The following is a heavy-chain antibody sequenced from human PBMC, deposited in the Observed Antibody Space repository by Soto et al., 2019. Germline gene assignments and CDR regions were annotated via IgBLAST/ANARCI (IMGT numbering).Heavy chain of an antibody. J-gene: IGHJ4*02. CDR3: ASESRCWRGDCFDY. V-gene: IGHV3-30-3*01. CDR1: GFTFSSYA. Sequence: GGSLRLSCAASGFTFSSYAMHWVRQAPGKGLEWVAVISYDGSNKYYADSVKGRFTISRDNSKNTLYLQMNSLRAEDTAVYYCASESRCWRGDCFDYWGQGTLVTVSS. D-gene: IGHD3-3*01. CDR2: ISYDGSNK.